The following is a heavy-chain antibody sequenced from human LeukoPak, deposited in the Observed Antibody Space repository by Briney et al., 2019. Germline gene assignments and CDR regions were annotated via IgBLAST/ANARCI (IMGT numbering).Heavy chain of an antibody. CDR2: INHSGST. Sequence: PSETLSLTCAVYGGSFSGYYWSWIRQPPGKGLEWIGEINHSGSTNYNPSLKSRVTISVDTSKNQFSLKLSSVTGADTAVYYCARIPPGGSWRDWFDPWGQGTLVTVSS. V-gene: IGHV4-34*01. D-gene: IGHD2-15*01. J-gene: IGHJ5*02. CDR1: GGSFSGYY. CDR3: ARIPPGGSWRDWFDP.